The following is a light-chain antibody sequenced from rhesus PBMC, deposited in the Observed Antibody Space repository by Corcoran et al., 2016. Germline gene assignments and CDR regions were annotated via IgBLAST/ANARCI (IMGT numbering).Light chain of an antibody. J-gene: IGKJ4*01. CDR3: AQAIAFPLT. Sequence: DIVMTQTPLSLFITPGEPASISCRSSQSLLHSDGHTYFHWYLQKPGQSPQLLIYETSNRASGVPDRFSGSGSGTDFTLKISKVESEDVGIYYCAQAIAFPLTFGGGTKVDIK. CDR2: ETS. V-gene: IGKV2-72*01. CDR1: QSLLHSDGHTY.